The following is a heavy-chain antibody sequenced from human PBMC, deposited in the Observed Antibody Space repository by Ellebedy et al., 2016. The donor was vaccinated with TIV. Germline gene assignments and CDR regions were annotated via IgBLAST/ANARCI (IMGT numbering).Heavy chain of an antibody. CDR3: TSHITVAGFDI. V-gene: IGHV7-4-1*02. Sequence: AASVKVSCKASGYTFTSYPINWVRQAPGQGLEWMGWISTSTGNPAYAQDFTGRFVFSLDTSVSTAYLQISSLEVEDTAMYYCTSHITVAGFDIWGQGPMVTVSS. CDR1: GYTFTSYP. J-gene: IGHJ3*02. D-gene: IGHD2-21*01. CDR2: ISTSTGNP.